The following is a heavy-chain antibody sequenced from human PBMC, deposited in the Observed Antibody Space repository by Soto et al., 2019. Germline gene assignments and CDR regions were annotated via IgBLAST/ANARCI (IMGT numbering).Heavy chain of an antibody. J-gene: IGHJ4*02. Sequence: GGSLRLSCAASGFTFSSYAMSWVRQAPGKGLEWVSAISGSGGSTYYADSVKGRFTISRDNSKNTLYLQMNSLRAEDTAVYYCAKDLGYLAAAGKGPVYFDYWGQGTLVTVSS. V-gene: IGHV3-23*01. CDR3: AKDLGYLAAAGKGPVYFDY. CDR1: GFTFSSYA. CDR2: ISGSGGST. D-gene: IGHD6-13*01.